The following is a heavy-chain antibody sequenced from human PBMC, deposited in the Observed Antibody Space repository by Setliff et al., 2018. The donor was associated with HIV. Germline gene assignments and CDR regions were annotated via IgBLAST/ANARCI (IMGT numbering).Heavy chain of an antibody. CDR1: GGSISSSSYY. Sequence: SETLSLTCTVSGGSISSSSYYWGWIRQPPGKGLEWIGSIFYSGITYYNPSLKSRVTISVDTSKNQFSLNLTSVTAADTAVYYCARSKTFYDFWGGYYTHGAFEIWGLGTMVTVSS. J-gene: IGHJ3*02. D-gene: IGHD3-3*01. CDR2: IFYSGIT. CDR3: ARSKTFYDFWGGYYTHGAFEI. V-gene: IGHV4-39*01.